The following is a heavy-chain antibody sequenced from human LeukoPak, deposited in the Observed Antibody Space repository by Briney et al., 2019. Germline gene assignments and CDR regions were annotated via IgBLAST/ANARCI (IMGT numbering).Heavy chain of an antibody. CDR1: GYTFTSYD. CDR2: MNPNSGNT. J-gene: IGHJ6*02. D-gene: IGHD2/OR15-2a*01. V-gene: IGHV1-8*01. CDR3: ARGSNKVGMYYGMDV. Sequence: ASVKVSCKASGYTFTSYDINWVRQATGQGLEWMGWMNPNSGNTGYAQKFQGRVTMTRNTSISTAYMELSSLRSEDTAVYYCARGSNKVGMYYGMDVWGQGTTVTVSS.